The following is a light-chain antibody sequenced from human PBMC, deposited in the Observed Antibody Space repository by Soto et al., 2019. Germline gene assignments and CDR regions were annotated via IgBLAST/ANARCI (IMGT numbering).Light chain of an antibody. Sequence: DIQMTQSPSTLPASVGDRVTITCRASQSISIWLAWYQQKPGTAPKVLIYHASNLQSGVPSRFSGSGSGTEFTLTISSLQPDDFATYYCQHYNSYSEAFGQGTKVDIK. CDR3: QHYNSYSEA. V-gene: IGKV1-5*01. CDR2: HAS. CDR1: QSISIW. J-gene: IGKJ1*01.